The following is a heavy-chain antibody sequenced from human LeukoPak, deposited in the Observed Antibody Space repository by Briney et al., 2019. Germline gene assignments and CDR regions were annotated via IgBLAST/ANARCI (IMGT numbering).Heavy chain of an antibody. D-gene: IGHD2-2*01. CDR1: GHTFSSYA. V-gene: IGHV1-69*06. CDR2: IIPICGTT. Sequence: SVKVFCKASGHTFSSYAISWVRQAPGQGLEWMGGIIPICGTTNYAQKFQGGVTITADKSTGTAYMGLSSLRSEDTAVYYCACKPDIVVVPAAMSSVVYYYYMDVWGKGTTVTVSS. J-gene: IGHJ6*03. CDR3: ACKPDIVVVPAAMSSVVYYYYMDV.